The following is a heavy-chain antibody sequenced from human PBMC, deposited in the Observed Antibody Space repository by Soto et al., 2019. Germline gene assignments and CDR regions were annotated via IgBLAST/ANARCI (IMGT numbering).Heavy chain of an antibody. CDR2: TWSGGRGE. CDR3: AKDDDTSSHYSLLDF. V-gene: IGHV3-33*06. CDR1: GFAFSYHG. D-gene: IGHD3-22*01. Sequence: QVQLVESGGGVVQPGTSLRLSCAASGFAFSYHGIHWVRQAPGMGLEWVAVTWSGGRGEYYADSVRGRFTISRDNSKTTVYLQMNSLRVEDTAVYYCAKDDDTSSHYSLLDFRGQGTLVTVSS. J-gene: IGHJ4*02.